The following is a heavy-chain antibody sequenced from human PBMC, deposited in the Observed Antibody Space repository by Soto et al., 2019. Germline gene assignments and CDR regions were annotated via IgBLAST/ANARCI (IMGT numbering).Heavy chain of an antibody. J-gene: IGHJ4*02. CDR3: ARGQSTWHY. Sequence: QVQLQESGPGLVKPSETLSLTCTVSGGSISSYYWSWVRQPPGKGLEWIGYIYYSGNTNYNSSLRSRVTISLDTSKNQFSLKLSSMTAADTAVYYCARGQSTWHYWGQGTLVTVSS. CDR1: GGSISSYY. V-gene: IGHV4-59*08. CDR2: IYYSGNT.